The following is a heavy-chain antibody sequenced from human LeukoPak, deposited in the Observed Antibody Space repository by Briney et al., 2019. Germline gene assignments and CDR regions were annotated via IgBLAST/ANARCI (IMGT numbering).Heavy chain of an antibody. CDR3: ASDHDTAMALDY. D-gene: IGHD5-18*01. V-gene: IGHV3-30*04. CDR1: GFTFNSYT. CDR2: ISYDGGNK. Sequence: GRSLRLSCAASGFTFNSYTMHWVRQAPGKGLEWVAVISYDGGNKYYADSVKGRFIISRDNSKNTLYPQMNSLRGEDTAVYYCASDHDTAMALDYWGQGTLVTVSS. J-gene: IGHJ4*02.